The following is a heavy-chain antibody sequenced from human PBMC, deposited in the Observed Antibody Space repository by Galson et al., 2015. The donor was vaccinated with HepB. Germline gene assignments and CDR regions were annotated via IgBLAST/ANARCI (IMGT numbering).Heavy chain of an antibody. V-gene: IGHV3-53*01. CDR3: VRGVGGNPVGIDY. Sequence: SLRLSCAASGFTVSNEYMSWVRQAPGKGLEWVSVIYSGGSTYYGDSVKGRFTISRDKSKNTLYLHMNSLKAEDTAVYYCVRGVGGNPVGIDYWGQGTLVTVSS. J-gene: IGHJ4*02. D-gene: IGHD4-23*01. CDR1: GFTVSNEY. CDR2: IYSGGST.